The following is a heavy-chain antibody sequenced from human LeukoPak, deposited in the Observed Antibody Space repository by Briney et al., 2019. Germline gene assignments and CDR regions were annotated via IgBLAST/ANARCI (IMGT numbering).Heavy chain of an antibody. J-gene: IGHJ4*02. Sequence: ASVKVSCKASGYTFISYGVSWVRQAPGQGLEWMGWISTYGGSTNYAQKLQGRVTVTTDTSTSTVYIELRSLRSDDTAVYYCARPNTEANGYFFDFWGQGTLVTVSS. CDR3: ARPNTEANGYFFDF. CDR2: ISTYGGST. CDR1: GYTFISYG. V-gene: IGHV1-18*01. D-gene: IGHD5-18*01.